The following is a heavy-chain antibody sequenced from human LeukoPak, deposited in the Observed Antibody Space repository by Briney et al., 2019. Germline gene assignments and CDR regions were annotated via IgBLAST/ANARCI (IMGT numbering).Heavy chain of an antibody. CDR3: ARGWDHRSTLQLRGSDP. CDR1: GVSSSSYY. J-gene: IGHJ5*02. D-gene: IGHD1-26*01. Sequence: SENLSFTGTVSGVSSSSYYWSWIRQPPGKGLEWIGYIYYSGSTNYNPSLKSRVTISVDASKNQFSLKLSSVTAADTAVYYCARGWDHRSTLQLRGSDPWGQGTLVTVSS. V-gene: IGHV4-59*01. CDR2: IYYSGST.